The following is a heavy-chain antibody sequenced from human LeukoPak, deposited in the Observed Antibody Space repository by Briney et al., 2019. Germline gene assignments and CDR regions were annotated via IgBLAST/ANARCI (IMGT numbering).Heavy chain of an antibody. J-gene: IGHJ4*02. V-gene: IGHV3-30*02. CDR1: GFTFRRYG. D-gene: IGHD4-23*01. Sequence: PGGSLRLSCAASGFTFRRYGMHWVRQAPGNGLEWVSFTRYDGSQKYYADSVKGRFTISRDNSNNTLYLQVNSLRPEDTALYYCAKSTGGNWGYCDYWGQGTLVTVSS. CDR3: AKSTGGNWGYCDY. CDR2: TRYDGSQK.